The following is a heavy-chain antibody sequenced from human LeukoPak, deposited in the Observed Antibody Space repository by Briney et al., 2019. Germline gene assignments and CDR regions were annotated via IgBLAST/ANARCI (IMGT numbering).Heavy chain of an antibody. CDR3: ARHGSGDTAMAPVIDY. Sequence: GESLKISCKGSGYSFTSYWIGWVRQMPGKGLEWMGIIYPGDSDTRYSPSFQGQVTISADKSISTAYLQWSSLKASDTAMYYCARHGSGDTAMAPVIDYWGQGTLVTVSS. J-gene: IGHJ4*02. D-gene: IGHD5-18*01. V-gene: IGHV5-51*01. CDR1: GYSFTSYW. CDR2: IYPGDSDT.